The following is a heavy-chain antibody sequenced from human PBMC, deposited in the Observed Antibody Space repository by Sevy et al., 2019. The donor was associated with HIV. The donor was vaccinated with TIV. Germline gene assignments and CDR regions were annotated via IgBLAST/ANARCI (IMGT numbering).Heavy chain of an antibody. CDR2: ISQSGTTT. J-gene: IGHJ4*02. D-gene: IGHD2-15*01. Sequence: GGSLRLSCAASGFLFSSYDFNWVRQAPGKGLEWVSYISQSGTTTYSDSVRGRFTISRDNAKNSLYLQMNSLRAEDTAVYYCARARGLGDYWGQGTLVTVSS. CDR3: ARARGLGDY. V-gene: IGHV3-48*03. CDR1: GFLFSSYD.